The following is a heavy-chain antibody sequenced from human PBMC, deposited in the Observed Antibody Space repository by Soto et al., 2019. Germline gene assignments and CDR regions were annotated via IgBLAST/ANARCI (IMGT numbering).Heavy chain of an antibody. CDR1: GFTFSSYW. D-gene: IGHD6-13*01. CDR3: ARDPGIADRTRFDP. J-gene: IGHJ5*02. V-gene: IGHV3-74*01. CDR2: INSDGSST. Sequence: PGGSLRLSCAASGFTFSSYWMHWVRQALGKGLVWVSRINSDGSSTSYADSVKGRFTISRDNAKNTLYLQMNSLRAEDTAVYYCARDPGIADRTRFDPWGQGTLVTVSS.